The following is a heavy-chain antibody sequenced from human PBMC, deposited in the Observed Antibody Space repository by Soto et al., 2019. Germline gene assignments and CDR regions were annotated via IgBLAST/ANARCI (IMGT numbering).Heavy chain of an antibody. Sequence: SETLSLTCTVSGGSISGSSYYWGWIRQPPGKGLECIGSVHYSGSTDYNPSLKSRVTISVDTSKNQFSLKLTSVTAADTAVYFCASFSGANYGDYGGGINYWGQGTLVTVSS. CDR2: VHYSGST. J-gene: IGHJ4*02. CDR1: GGSISGSSYY. CDR3: ASFSGANYGDYGGGINY. V-gene: IGHV4-39*01. D-gene: IGHD4-17*01.